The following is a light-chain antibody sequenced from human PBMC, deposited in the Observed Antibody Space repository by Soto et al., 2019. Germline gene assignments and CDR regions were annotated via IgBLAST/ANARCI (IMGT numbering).Light chain of an antibody. CDR3: AAWDDSLNGRV. J-gene: IGLJ1*01. CDR1: PSNIGSNT. V-gene: IGLV1-44*01. Sequence: QSVLTQPPSASGAPGQRVTISCSGSPSNIGSNTVNWYQQLPGTAPKLLIYYDNLRPSGVPDRISGSKSGTSASLAISGLQSDDEADYYCAAWDDSLNGRVFGTGTKLTVL. CDR2: YDN.